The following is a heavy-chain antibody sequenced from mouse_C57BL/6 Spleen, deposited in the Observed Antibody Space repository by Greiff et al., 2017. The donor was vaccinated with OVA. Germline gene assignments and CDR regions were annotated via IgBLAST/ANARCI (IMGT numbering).Heavy chain of an antibody. D-gene: IGHD2-3*01. J-gene: IGHJ3*01. CDR2: IYPGDGDT. CDR1: GYAFSSYW. CDR3: ARRDDGYPWFAY. Sequence: VKLQESGAELVKPGASVKISCKASGYAFSSYWMNWVKQRPGKGLEWIGQIYPGDGDTNYNGKFKGKATLTADKSSSTAYMQLSSLTSEDSAVYFCARRDDGYPWFAYWGQGTLVTVSA. V-gene: IGHV1-80*01.